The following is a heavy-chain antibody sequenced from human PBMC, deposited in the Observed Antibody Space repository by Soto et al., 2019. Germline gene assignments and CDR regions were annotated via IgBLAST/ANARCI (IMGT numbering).Heavy chain of an antibody. CDR1: GFTYSTYT. CDR2: ISYDGNNK. Sequence: QVQLVESGGGVVQPGRSLRLSCAASGFTYSTYTMHWVRQAPGKGLEWVAVISYDGNNKFYADSVKGRFTISRDSTKQTXYLXMNSLRPDNTAMYYCARDRVSSTASASKYGTYFDSWGQGALVTVSS. J-gene: IGHJ4*02. D-gene: IGHD1-26*01. V-gene: IGHV3-30-3*01. CDR3: ARDRVSSTASASKYGTYFDS.